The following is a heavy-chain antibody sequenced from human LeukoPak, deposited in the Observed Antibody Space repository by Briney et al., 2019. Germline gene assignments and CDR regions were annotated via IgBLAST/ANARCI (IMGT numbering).Heavy chain of an antibody. Sequence: WETLSLTCTVSGGSISSYYWSWIRQPPGKGLEWIGYIYYSGSTNYNPSLKSRVTISVDTSKNQFSLKLSSVTAADTAVYYCARELWFGANRFDPWGQGTLVTVSS. J-gene: IGHJ5*02. D-gene: IGHD3-10*01. V-gene: IGHV4-59*01. CDR1: GGSISSYY. CDR2: IYYSGST. CDR3: ARELWFGANRFDP.